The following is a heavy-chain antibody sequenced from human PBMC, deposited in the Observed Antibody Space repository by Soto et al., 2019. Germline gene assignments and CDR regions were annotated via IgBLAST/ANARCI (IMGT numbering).Heavy chain of an antibody. D-gene: IGHD6-13*01. J-gene: IGHJ6*02. Sequence: QVQLVQSGAEVKKPGSSVKVSCKASGGTFSSYAISWVRQAPGQGLEWMGGIIPIFGTANYAQKFQGRVTITADESTSTAYMELSSLRSEDTAVYYCARGTPNNFSSWSNPHIRYYYYGMDVWGQGTTVTVSS. CDR3: ARGTPNNFSSWSNPHIRYYYYGMDV. CDR1: GGTFSSYA. CDR2: IIPIFGTA. V-gene: IGHV1-69*01.